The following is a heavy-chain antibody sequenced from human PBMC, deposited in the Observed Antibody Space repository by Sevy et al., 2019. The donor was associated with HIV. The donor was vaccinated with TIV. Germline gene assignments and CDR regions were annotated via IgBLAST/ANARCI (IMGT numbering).Heavy chain of an antibody. CDR2: ISSSGTTI. CDR1: GFTFSSYE. CDR3: AKGDSTFYGMDV. V-gene: IGHV3-48*03. Sequence: GGSLRLSCEASGFTFSSYEMNWVRQAPGKGLEWLSYISSSGTTIYYTDSVKGRFTISRDKSKNTLYLQMNNLRAEDTAVYYCAKGDSTFYGMDVWGQGTTVTVSS. D-gene: IGHD6-13*01. J-gene: IGHJ6*02.